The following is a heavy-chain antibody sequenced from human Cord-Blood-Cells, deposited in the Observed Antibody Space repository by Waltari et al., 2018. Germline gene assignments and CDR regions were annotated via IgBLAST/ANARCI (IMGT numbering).Heavy chain of an antibody. CDR3: ARAAQQLVGRVDWFDP. J-gene: IGHJ5*02. CDR1: GYTFTSYD. D-gene: IGHD6-13*01. Sequence: QVQLVQSGAEVKKPGASVKVSCKASGYTFTSYDINWVRQATGQGLEWMGWMNPNSGNTGYAQKFQGRVTMTRNTSISTAYMELSSLRSEDTAAYYCARAAQQLVGRVDWFDPWGQGTLVTVSS. V-gene: IGHV1-8*01. CDR2: MNPNSGNT.